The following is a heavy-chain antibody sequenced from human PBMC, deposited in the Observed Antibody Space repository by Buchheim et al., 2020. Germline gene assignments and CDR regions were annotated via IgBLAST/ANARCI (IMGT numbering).Heavy chain of an antibody. Sequence: VQLVESGGGVVQPGRSLRLSCAASGFTFNRNGMHWVRQAPGKGLEWVAVVSYDGDKKYYVDSVKGRFTISRDNSKNTVYLQMNSLRAEDTAVYYCAKDVRSEAAAMDSWGQGT. CDR2: VSYDGDKK. J-gene: IGHJ4*02. V-gene: IGHV3-30*18. CDR1: GFTFNRNG. CDR3: AKDVRSEAAAMDS. D-gene: IGHD6-13*01.